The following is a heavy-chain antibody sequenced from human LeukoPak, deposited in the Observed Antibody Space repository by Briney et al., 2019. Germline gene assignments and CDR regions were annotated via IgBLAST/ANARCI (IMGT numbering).Heavy chain of an antibody. Sequence: SQTLSLTCAISGDSVSSNSATWNWIRKSPSRGLEWLGRTYFRSQWYNDYAVSVKSRISINPDTSKNQFFLQLNSVTPEDTAVYYCARGLFPRMDYWGQGTLVTVSS. CDR1: GDSVSSNSAT. D-gene: IGHD2/OR15-2a*01. CDR3: ARGLFPRMDY. J-gene: IGHJ4*02. V-gene: IGHV6-1*01. CDR2: TYFRSQWYN.